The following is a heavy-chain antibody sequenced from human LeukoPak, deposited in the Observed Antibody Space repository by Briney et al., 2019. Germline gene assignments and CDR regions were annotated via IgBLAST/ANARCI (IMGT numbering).Heavy chain of an antibody. CDR2: ISSSSSYI. V-gene: IGHV3-21*01. CDR3: ARDPITMVRGSFDY. J-gene: IGHJ4*02. Sequence: GGSLRLSCAASGFTVSSNYMSWVRQAPGKGLEWVSSISSSSSYIYYADSVKGRFTISRDNAKNSLYLQMNSLRAEDTAVYYCARDPITMVRGSFDYWGQGTLVTVSS. D-gene: IGHD3-10*01. CDR1: GFTVSSNY.